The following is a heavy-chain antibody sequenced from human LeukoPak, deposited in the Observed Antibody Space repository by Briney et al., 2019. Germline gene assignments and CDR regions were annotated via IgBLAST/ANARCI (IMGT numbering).Heavy chain of an antibody. CDR2: ISGSGDRT. CDR1: EFTFSSYA. Sequence: GGSLRLSCAASEFTFSSYAMTWVRQAPGKGLEWVSAISGSGDRTYFADSVKGRFSITRDTSKNTLYLQMNSLRAEDTAVYYCTKSSSKTNFYYMDVWGKGTTVTVSS. V-gene: IGHV3-23*01. J-gene: IGHJ6*03. D-gene: IGHD4-11*01. CDR3: TKSSSKTNFYYMDV.